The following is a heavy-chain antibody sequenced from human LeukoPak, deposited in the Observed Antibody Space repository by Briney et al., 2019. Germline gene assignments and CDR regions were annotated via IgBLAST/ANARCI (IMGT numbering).Heavy chain of an antibody. V-gene: IGHV3-23*01. Sequence: PGGSLRLSCAASGFSFSTYSMSWVRQAPGKGLEWVSVISDTGATTFYADSVKGRFTISRDNSKNTLYLQMSSLRVEDTAVYYCAGKYASGTYPLDYWGQGILVTVSS. CDR3: AGKYASGTYPLDY. J-gene: IGHJ4*02. D-gene: IGHD3-10*01. CDR2: ISDTGATT. CDR1: GFSFSTYS.